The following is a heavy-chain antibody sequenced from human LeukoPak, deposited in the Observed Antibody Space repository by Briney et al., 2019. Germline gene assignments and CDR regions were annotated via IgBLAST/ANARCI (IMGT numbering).Heavy chain of an antibody. CDR2: IYYSGST. D-gene: IGHD5-24*01. V-gene: IGHV4-38-2*02. CDR1: GYSISSGYY. Sequence: PSETLSLTCTVSGYSISSGYYWGWIRQPPGKGLEWIGSIYYSGSTYYNPSLKSRVTISVDTSKNQFSLKLSSVTAADTAVYYCARLTPLDGYNKIPWGVFDYWGQGTLVTVSS. CDR3: ARLTPLDGYNKIPWGVFDY. J-gene: IGHJ4*02.